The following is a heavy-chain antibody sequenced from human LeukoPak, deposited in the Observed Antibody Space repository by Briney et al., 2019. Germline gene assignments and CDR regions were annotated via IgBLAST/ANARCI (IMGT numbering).Heavy chain of an antibody. CDR2: IWYDGSNK. CDR1: GFTFSRYG. Sequence: PGRSLRLSCAASGFTFSRYGMHWVRQAPGKGLEWVAVIWYDGSNKYYADSVKGRFTISRDKSKNTLYLQMNSLRAEDTAVYYCAREYYDSMGGEPLDYWGQGTLVTVSS. J-gene: IGHJ4*02. V-gene: IGHV3-33*01. D-gene: IGHD3-22*01. CDR3: AREYYDSMGGEPLDY.